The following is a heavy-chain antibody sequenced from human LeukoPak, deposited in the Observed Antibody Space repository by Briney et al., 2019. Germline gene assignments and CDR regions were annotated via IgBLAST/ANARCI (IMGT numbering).Heavy chain of an antibody. CDR1: GGSISSGGYY. V-gene: IGHV4-31*03. Sequence: SQTLSLTCTVSGGSISSGGYYWSWIRQHPGKGLEWIGYIYYSGSTYYNPSLKSRVTISVDTSKNQFSLKLSSVTAVDTAVYYCARSPLVGATTRTTFFDYWGQGTLVTVSS. D-gene: IGHD1-26*01. CDR3: ARSPLVGATTRTTFFDY. CDR2: IYYSGST. J-gene: IGHJ4*02.